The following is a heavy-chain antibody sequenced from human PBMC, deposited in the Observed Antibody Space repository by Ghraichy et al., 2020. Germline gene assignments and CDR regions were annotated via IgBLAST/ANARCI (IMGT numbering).Heavy chain of an antibody. CDR1: GGSIGAYY. CDR3: ARATTIFGVLMFDL. Sequence: SHTLSLTCTVSGGSIGAYYWFWIRQPAGKGLEWIGRIYTSGTTNYNPSLKSRVTMSVDTSKDQFSLTLTSVTTADTAVYYCARATTIFGVLMFDLWGQGALVTVS. D-gene: IGHD3-3*01. J-gene: IGHJ5*02. CDR2: IYTSGTT. V-gene: IGHV4-4*07.